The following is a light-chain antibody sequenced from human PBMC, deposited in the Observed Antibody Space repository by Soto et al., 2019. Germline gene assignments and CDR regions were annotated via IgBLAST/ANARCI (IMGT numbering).Light chain of an antibody. V-gene: IGLV1-51*01. J-gene: IGLJ2*01. CDR3: GTWDNSLSAVV. CDR2: DSN. CDR1: SYNIGNNY. Sequence: QSVLTQPPSVSAAPGQKVTISCSGSSYNIGNNYVSWYQQLPGTASKLLIYDSNKRPSGIPDRFSGSKSGTSATLGITGLQTEDESGYYCGTWDNSLSAVVFGGGTKLTVL.